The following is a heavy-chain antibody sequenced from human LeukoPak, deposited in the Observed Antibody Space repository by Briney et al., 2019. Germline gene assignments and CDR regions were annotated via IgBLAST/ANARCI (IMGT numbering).Heavy chain of an antibody. CDR3: ARGRIAARLERRGTKQLLFDY. V-gene: IGHV4-34*01. D-gene: IGHD6-6*01. Sequence: PSETLSLTCAVYGGSFSGYYWSWIRQPPGKGLEWIGEINHSGSTNYNPSLKSRVTISVDTSKNQFSLKLSSVTAADTAVYYCARGRIAARLERRGTKQLLFDYWGQGTLVAVSS. CDR2: INHSGST. CDR1: GGSFSGYY. J-gene: IGHJ4*02.